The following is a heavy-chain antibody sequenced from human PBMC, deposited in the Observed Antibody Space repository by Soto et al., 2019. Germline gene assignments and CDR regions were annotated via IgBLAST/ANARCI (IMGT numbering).Heavy chain of an antibody. CDR1: GFTFSSYA. Sequence: PGGSLRLSCAASGFTFSSYAMSWVRQAPGKGLEWVSAISGSGGSTYYADSVKGRFTISRGNSKDTLYLQMNSLRAEDTAVYYWAKDNTDWNPDWFDPWGQGTLVNLSS. CDR2: ISGSGGST. D-gene: IGHD1-1*01. V-gene: IGHV3-23*01. J-gene: IGHJ5*02. CDR3: AKDNTDWNPDWFDP.